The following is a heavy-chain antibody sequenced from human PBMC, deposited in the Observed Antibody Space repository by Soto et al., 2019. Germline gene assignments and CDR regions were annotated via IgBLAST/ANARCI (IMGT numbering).Heavy chain of an antibody. CDR3: GRSHYGMDV. D-gene: IGHD1-26*01. V-gene: IGHV3-53*01. Sequence: PGLSKRHSCPVVEFTVINLYVTWVRQAPGKGLEWVSVIYSGGSTYYADFVKARFTISRDNSKNTLYLQINSLRAEDTAVDGCGRSHYGMDVWGQGTTVTVSS. CDR1: EFTVINLY. J-gene: IGHJ6*02. CDR2: IYSGGST.